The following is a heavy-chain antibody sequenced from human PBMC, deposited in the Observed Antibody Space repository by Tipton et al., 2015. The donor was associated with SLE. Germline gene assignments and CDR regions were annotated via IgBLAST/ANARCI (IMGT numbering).Heavy chain of an antibody. CDR3: ARGLPATSWFDP. J-gene: IGHJ5*02. CDR2: INHSGST. V-gene: IGHV4-34*01. CDR1: GGSFSGYY. D-gene: IGHD1-26*01. Sequence: AGLVKPSETLSLTCAVYGGSFSGYYWSWIRQPPGKGLEWIGEINHSGSTNYNPSLKSRVTISVDTSKNQFSLKLSSVTAADTAVYYCARGLPATSWFDPWGQGTLVTVSS.